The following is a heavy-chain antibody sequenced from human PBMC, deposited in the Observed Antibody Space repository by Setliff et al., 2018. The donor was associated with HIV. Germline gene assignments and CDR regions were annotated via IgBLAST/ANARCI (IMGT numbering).Heavy chain of an antibody. CDR1: GFDISVYD. CDR2: ISHSGNFM. Sequence: PGESLKISCAASGFDISVYDLNLVRQAPGKGLEWLSSISHSGNFMYYANSLKGRFTISRDNAESSLFLQMNSLTVEDTAVYYCARDLTTTTPFDLWGPGTLVTVSS. CDR3: ARDLTTTTPFDL. D-gene: IGHD2-15*01. J-gene: IGHJ4*02. V-gene: IGHV3-21*06.